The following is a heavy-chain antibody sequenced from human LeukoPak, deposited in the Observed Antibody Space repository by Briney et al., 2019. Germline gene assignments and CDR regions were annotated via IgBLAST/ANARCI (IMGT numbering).Heavy chain of an antibody. CDR3: ANLGGYCSSTSCYRPVDY. J-gene: IGHJ4*02. Sequence: GGSLRLSCAASGFTFNEFGMHWVRQALGKGLEWVAVISADGTNKDYADSVKGRFTISRDNSKNTVSLQMDSLRDEDTALYYCANLGGYCSSTSCYRPVDYWGQGTLVTVSS. V-gene: IGHV3-30*18. CDR2: ISADGTNK. D-gene: IGHD2-2*02. CDR1: GFTFNEFG.